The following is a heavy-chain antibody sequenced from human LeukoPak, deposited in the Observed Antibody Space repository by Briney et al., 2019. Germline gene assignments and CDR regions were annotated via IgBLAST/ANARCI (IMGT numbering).Heavy chain of an antibody. CDR1: GFTFDDYG. CDR3: AKEGIVGALDY. CDR2: INWNGGST. J-gene: IGHJ4*02. V-gene: IGHV3-20*04. Sequence: PGGSLRLSCAASGFTFDDYGMSWVRQAPGKGLEWVSGINWNGGSTGYADSVKGRFTISRDNSKNTLYLQMNSLRAEDTAVYYCAKEGIVGALDYWGQGTLVTVSS. D-gene: IGHD1-26*01.